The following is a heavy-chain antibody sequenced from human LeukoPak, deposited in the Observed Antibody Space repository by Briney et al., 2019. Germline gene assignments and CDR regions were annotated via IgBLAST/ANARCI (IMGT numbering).Heavy chain of an antibody. V-gene: IGHV3-33*01. CDR2: IWYDGSNK. CDR1: GFTFSSYG. Sequence: GGSLRLSCAASGFTFSSYGMHWVRQAPGKGLEWVAVIWYDGSNKYYADSVKGRFTISRDNSKNTLYLQMNSLRAEDTAVYYCARVRLMEYYYYGMDVWGQGTTVTVSS. J-gene: IGHJ6*02. D-gene: IGHD3-3*01. CDR3: ARVRLMEYYYYGMDV.